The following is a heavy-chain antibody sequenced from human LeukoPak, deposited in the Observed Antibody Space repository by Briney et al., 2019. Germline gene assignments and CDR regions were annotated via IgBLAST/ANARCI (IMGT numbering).Heavy chain of an antibody. D-gene: IGHD6-6*01. V-gene: IGHV1-18*01. Sequence: ASVKVSCKASGYTFTSYGISWVRQAPGQGLEWMGWISAYNGNTNYAQKLQGRVTMTTDTSTSTAYMELRSLRSDDTAVYYCAAPRGYSSSLSFDYWGQGTLVTVSS. J-gene: IGHJ4*02. CDR1: GYTFTSYG. CDR2: ISAYNGNT. CDR3: AAPRGYSSSLSFDY.